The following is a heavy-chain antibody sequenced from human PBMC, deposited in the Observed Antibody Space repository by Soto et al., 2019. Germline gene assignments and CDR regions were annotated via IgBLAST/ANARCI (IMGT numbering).Heavy chain of an antibody. CDR1: GDSVSGSYS. CDR3: ARVDIIRGAPIDS. V-gene: IGHV4-28*03. J-gene: IGHJ4*02. Sequence: QVQLQESASGLVKPSETLSLTCAVSGDSVSGSYSWHWIRRPPGEGLEWVGYIYHSGSTHYNPSLGSRITMSVDTSKNLFSLKLTDVTAVDSALYYCARVDIIRGAPIDSWGQGTLVTVS. CDR2: IYHSGST. D-gene: IGHD3-10*01.